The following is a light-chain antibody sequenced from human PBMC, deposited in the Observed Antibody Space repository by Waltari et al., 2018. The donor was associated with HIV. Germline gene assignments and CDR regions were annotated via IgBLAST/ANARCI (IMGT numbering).Light chain of an antibody. V-gene: IGLV1-44*01. CDR2: SNN. CDR1: SPNIGSNT. Sequence: QSVLTQPPSASGTPGQRVTISCSGSSPNIGSNTVNWYQQLPGTAPKLLIYSNNQRPSGVPDRFSGSKSGTSASLAISGLQSEDETDYYCAAWDDSLNGVVFGGGTTLTVL. CDR3: AAWDDSLNGVV. J-gene: IGLJ2*01.